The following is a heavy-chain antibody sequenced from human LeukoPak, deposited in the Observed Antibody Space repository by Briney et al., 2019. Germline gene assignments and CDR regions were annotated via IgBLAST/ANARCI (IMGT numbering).Heavy chain of an antibody. CDR2: TYYRFTWYN. V-gene: IGHV6-1*01. CDR1: GDSVSSNSVT. J-gene: IGHJ5*02. CDR3: ARRLTQYDCFDP. Sequence: SQTLSLTCAISGDSVSSNSVTWNWIRQSPSRGLEWLGRTYYRFTWYNDYAVSVRGRITVNPDTSKNQFSLHLNSVTPEDTAVYYCARRLTQYDCFDPWGQGILVTVSS. D-gene: IGHD2-2*01.